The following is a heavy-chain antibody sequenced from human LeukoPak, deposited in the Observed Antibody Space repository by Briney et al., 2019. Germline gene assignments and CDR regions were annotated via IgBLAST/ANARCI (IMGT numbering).Heavy chain of an antibody. CDR1: GFTFSIYS. CDR2: ISSSSTI. Sequence: GGSLRLSCAASGFTFSIYSMNWVRQAPGKGLEWVSYISSSSTIYYADSVKGRFTISRDNAKNSLYLQMNSLRAEDTAVYYCARDRSSSGWYDYYYYMDVWGKGPRSPSP. CDR3: ARDRSSSGWYDYYYYMDV. J-gene: IGHJ6*03. V-gene: IGHV3-48*01. D-gene: IGHD6-19*01.